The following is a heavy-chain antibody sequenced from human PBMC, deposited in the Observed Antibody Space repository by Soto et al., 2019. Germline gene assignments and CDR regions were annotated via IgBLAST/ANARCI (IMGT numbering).Heavy chain of an antibody. CDR3: ARETRRDMLVDY. D-gene: IGHD3-16*01. J-gene: IGHJ4*02. Sequence: PGGSLRLSCAASGFTFSSYAMHWVRQAPGKGLEWVAVISYDGSNKYYADSVKGRFTISRDNSKNTLYLQMNSLRAEDTAVYYCARETRRDMLVDYWGQGTLVTVSS. V-gene: IGHV3-30-3*01. CDR2: ISYDGSNK. CDR1: GFTFSSYA.